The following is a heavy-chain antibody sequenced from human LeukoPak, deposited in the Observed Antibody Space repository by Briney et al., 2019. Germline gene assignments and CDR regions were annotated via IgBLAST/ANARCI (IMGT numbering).Heavy chain of an antibody. CDR2: IKSSSDTI. V-gene: IGHV3-48*02. J-gene: IGHJ4*02. CDR1: GFMFNTYS. Sequence: GGPLRLSCAASGFMFNTYSMNWVRQAPGKGLEWVSYIKSSSDTIYYADSVKGRFTISRDNAKNSLYLQMNSLRDEDTAAYFCVRSLEFDYWGQGTLVTVSS. CDR3: VRSLEFDY. D-gene: IGHD3-3*01.